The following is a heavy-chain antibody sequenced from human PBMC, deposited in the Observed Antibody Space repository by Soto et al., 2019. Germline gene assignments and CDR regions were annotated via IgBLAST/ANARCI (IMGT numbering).Heavy chain of an antibody. CDR2: IYYSGST. CDR3: ARDDYDSSGYLRGWYFGL. D-gene: IGHD3-22*01. CDR1: GGSISSYY. V-gene: IGHV4-59*01. Sequence: QVQLQESGPGLVKPSETLSLTCTVSGGSISSYYWSWIRQPPGKGLDWIGYIYYSGSTNYNPSLKSRGTISVDTSKNQVSLKLSSVTAADTAVYYCARDDYDSSGYLRGWYFGLWGRGTLVTVSS. J-gene: IGHJ2*01.